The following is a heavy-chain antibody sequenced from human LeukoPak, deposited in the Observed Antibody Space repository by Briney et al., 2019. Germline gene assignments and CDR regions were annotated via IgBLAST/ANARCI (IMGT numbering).Heavy chain of an antibody. Sequence: ASVKVSCKASGYTFTSYDINWVRQATGQGLEWMGWMNPNSGNTGYAQKFQGRVTMTRNTSISTAYMELSSLRSEDTAVYYCAKSQGTIVVAGLGIDYWGQGTLVTVSS. J-gene: IGHJ4*02. V-gene: IGHV1-8*01. CDR3: AKSQGTIVVAGLGIDY. D-gene: IGHD6-19*01. CDR2: MNPNSGNT. CDR1: GYTFTSYD.